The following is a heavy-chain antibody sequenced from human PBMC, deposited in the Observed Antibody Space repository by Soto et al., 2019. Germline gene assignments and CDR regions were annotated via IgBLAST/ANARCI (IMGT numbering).Heavy chain of an antibody. D-gene: IGHD2-15*01. CDR1: GYTFTRYA. V-gene: IGHV1-18*01. CDR3: ARADMSLVWFDP. Sequence: QVQLVQSGAEVKKPGASVKVSCKASGYTFTRYAISWVRQAPGQGLEWMGWINAYNGKTNYAQRLQGRVTMTTDTSTSTAYMELRSLRSDVTAVYYCARADMSLVWFDPWGQGTLVTVSS. J-gene: IGHJ5*02. CDR2: INAYNGKT.